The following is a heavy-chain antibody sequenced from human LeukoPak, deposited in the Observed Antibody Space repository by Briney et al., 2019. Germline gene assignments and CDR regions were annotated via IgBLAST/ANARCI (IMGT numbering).Heavy chain of an antibody. J-gene: IGHJ4*02. CDR3: AKEPLGYFDY. Sequence: PGGSLRLSCAASGFTFSTYAMSWVRQAPGKGLEWVSAISGSGGSTYYADSVKGRFTISRDNSKKTLYLQMNSLRAEDTVVYYCAKEPLGYFDYWGQGTLVTVSS. V-gene: IGHV3-23*01. CDR2: ISGSGGST. CDR1: GFTFSTYA.